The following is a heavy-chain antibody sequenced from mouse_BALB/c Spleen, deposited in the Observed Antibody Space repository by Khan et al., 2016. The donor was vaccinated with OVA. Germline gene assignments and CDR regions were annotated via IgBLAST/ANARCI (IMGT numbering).Heavy chain of an antibody. CDR2: ISYSGST. Sequence: EVQLQESGPGLVKPSQSLSLTCTVTGYSITSDYAWNWIRQFPGNKLEWMAYISYSGSTRSNPSLNSRISITRDTSKNQFFLQLNPVTTEDTATYYCARRYYYGQWYFDVWGAGTTVTVSS. V-gene: IGHV3-2*02. D-gene: IGHD1-1*01. CDR3: ARRYYYGQWYFDV. J-gene: IGHJ1*01. CDR1: GYSITSDYA.